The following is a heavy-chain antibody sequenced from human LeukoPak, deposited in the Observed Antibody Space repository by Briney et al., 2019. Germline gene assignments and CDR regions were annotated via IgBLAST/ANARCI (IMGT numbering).Heavy chain of an antibody. CDR2: ISYDGSNK. J-gene: IGHJ4*02. CDR3: ARILTGGSYYGDY. V-gene: IGHV3-30*03. D-gene: IGHD1-26*01. CDR1: GFPFSSYG. Sequence: GRSLRLSCAASGFPFSSYGIYWVRQAPGKGLEWVAVISYDGSNKYYADSVKGRFTISRDNSKNTLYLQMNSLRAEDTAVYYCARILTGGSYYGDYWGQGTLVTVSS.